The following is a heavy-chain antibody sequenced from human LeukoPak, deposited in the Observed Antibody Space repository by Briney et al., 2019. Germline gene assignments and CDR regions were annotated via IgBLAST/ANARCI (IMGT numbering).Heavy chain of an antibody. J-gene: IGHJ6*03. D-gene: IGHD6-19*01. V-gene: IGHV3-23*01. CDR2: ITGNGVTT. CDR3: AKLGSSGSNYYYYMDV. CDR1: GFTFSSCD. Sequence: GGSLRLSCAASGFTFSSCDMTWVRQAPGKGLEWVSAITGNGVTTYYADSVKGRFTISRDNSRNTLYLQMNSLRADDTAVYYCAKLGSSGSNYYYYMDVWGKRTTVTVSS.